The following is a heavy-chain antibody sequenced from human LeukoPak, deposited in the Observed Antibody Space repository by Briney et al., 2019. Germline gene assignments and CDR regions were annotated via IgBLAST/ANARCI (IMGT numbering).Heavy chain of an antibody. V-gene: IGHV3-73*01. Sequence: GGSLTLSCAASGFTFSGSAMHWVRQASGKGLEWVGRIRSKANSYETAYAASVKGRFTISRDDSKNTAYLQMNSLKTEDTAVYYCTRPIQGLYEGPRFDPWGQGTLVTVSS. D-gene: IGHD3-16*01. CDR2: IRSKANSYET. CDR1: GFTFSGSA. J-gene: IGHJ5*02. CDR3: TRPIQGLYEGPRFDP.